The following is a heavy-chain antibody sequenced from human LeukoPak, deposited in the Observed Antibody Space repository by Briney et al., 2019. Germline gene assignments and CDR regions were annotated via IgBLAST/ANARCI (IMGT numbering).Heavy chain of an antibody. J-gene: IGHJ4*02. CDR3: AKDGAMAAAGYYFDY. CDR1: AFTFRNYA. CDR2: IASDGNDK. Sequence: GGSLRLSCAASAFTFRNYAMHWLRQAPGKGLEWVAVIASDGNDKHLADSVKGRFSISRDNSRNTLYLQMNSLRTEDTAVYYCAKDGAMAAAGYYFDYWGQGTPVTVSS. D-gene: IGHD6-13*01. V-gene: IGHV3-30*18.